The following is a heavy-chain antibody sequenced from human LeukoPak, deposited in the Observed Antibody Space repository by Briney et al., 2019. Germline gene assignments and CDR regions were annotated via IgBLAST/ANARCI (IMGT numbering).Heavy chain of an antibody. CDR3: ARAAGWHNYYYYYMDV. D-gene: IGHD2-15*01. V-gene: IGHV4-30-4*08. CDR2: IYYSGST. Sequence: SETLSLTCTVSGGSISSGDYYWSWIRQPPGKGLEWIGYIYYSGSTYYNPSLKSRLTISVDTSKNQFSLRLSSVTAADTAVYYCARAAGWHNYYYYYMDVWGKGTTVTVSS. J-gene: IGHJ6*03. CDR1: GGSISSGDYY.